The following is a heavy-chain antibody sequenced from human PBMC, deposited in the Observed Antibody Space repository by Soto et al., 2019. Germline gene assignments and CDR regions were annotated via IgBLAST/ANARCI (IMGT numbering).Heavy chain of an antibody. Sequence: LXLSCAASGFTFSSYGMHWVRQAPGKGLEWVAVIWYDGSNKYYADSVKGRFTISRDNSKNTLYLQMNSLRAEHTAVYSCAKALDHAIHLSFRGRGTTVTASS. CDR1: GFTFSSYG. V-gene: IGHV3-33*06. CDR3: AKALDHAIHLSF. D-gene: IGHD2-2*02. CDR2: IWYDGSNK. J-gene: IGHJ6*04.